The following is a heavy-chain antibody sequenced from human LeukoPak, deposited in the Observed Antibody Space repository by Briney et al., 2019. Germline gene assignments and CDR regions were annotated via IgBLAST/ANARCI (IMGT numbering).Heavy chain of an antibody. CDR1: GGSISSSSYY. V-gene: IGHV4-39*01. CDR2: IYYSGST. J-gene: IGHJ5*02. Sequence: PSETLSLTCTVSGGSISSSSYYWGWIRQPPGKGLEWIGSIYYSGSTYYNPSLKSRVTISVDTSKNQFSLKLSSVTAADTAVYYCARNKINDYGDYHAPLNWFDPWGQGTLVTVSS. CDR3: ARNKINDYGDYHAPLNWFDP. D-gene: IGHD4-17*01.